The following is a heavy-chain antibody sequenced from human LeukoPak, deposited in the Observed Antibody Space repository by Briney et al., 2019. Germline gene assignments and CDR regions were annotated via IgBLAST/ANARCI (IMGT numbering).Heavy chain of an antibody. J-gene: IGHJ5*02. V-gene: IGHV3-7*04. CDR1: GFTFSSYW. Sequence: GGSLRLSCAASGFTFSSYWMSWVRQAPGTGLEWVANINQDGSEKYYLDSVKGRFTISRDNAKNSLYLQMNSLRAEDTAVYYCVRGYGSGNYFANWFDPWGQGTLVTVPS. CDR2: INQDGSEK. D-gene: IGHD3-10*01. CDR3: VRGYGSGNYFANWFDP.